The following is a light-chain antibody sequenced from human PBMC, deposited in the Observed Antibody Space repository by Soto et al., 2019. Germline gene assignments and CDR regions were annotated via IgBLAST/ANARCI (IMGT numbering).Light chain of an antibody. Sequence: EVVMTQSPATLSVSPGGRATLSCRASQSVSSNLAWYQQKPGQAPRLLIYLASTRATGVPARFSGSGYGTEFTLTISSLQSEDFAVYYCQQYNNWPRTFGQGTKV. J-gene: IGKJ1*01. CDR3: QQYNNWPRT. CDR1: QSVSSN. V-gene: IGKV3-15*01. CDR2: LAS.